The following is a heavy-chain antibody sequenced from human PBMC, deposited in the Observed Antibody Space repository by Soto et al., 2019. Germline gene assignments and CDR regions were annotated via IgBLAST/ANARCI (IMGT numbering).Heavy chain of an antibody. Sequence: QVQLQESGPGLVKPSETLSLTCTVSGGSISSYYWSWIRQPPGKGLEWIGYIYYSGSTNYNPSLKSRVTISVDTSKNQFSLKLSSVTAADTAVYYCAREAPRWAGSDYWGQGTLVTVSS. CDR1: GGSISSYY. V-gene: IGHV4-59*01. D-gene: IGHD6-19*01. J-gene: IGHJ4*02. CDR3: AREAPRWAGSDY. CDR2: IYYSGST.